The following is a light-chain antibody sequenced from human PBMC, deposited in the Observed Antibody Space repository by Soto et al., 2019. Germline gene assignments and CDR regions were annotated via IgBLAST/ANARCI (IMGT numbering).Light chain of an antibody. J-gene: IGKJ2*01. CDR1: QSVSSN. CDR2: GAS. Sequence: EIVMTQSPATLSVSPGERATLSCRASQSVSSNLAWYQQKPGQAPRLLIYGASTRATGIPARFSGSGSGTEFTLTISSLQSEDFEVYYCQQYNNWPPSSYTFGQGTKLEIK. V-gene: IGKV3-15*01. CDR3: QQYNNWPPSSYT.